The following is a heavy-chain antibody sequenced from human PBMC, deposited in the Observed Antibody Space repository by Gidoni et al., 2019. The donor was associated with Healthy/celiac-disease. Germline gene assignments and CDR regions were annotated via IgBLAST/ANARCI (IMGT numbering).Heavy chain of an antibody. V-gene: IGHV4-39*01. CDR1: GGSISSSSYY. CDR3: ASEAAAGTLYYYGMDV. D-gene: IGHD6-13*01. Sequence: QLQLQESGPGLATPSETLSLTCTVSGGSISSSSYYWGWIRQPPGKGLEWIGSIYYSGSTYYNPSLKSRVTISVDTSKNQFSLKLSSVTAADTAVYYCASEAAAGTLYYYGMDVWGQGTTVTVSS. CDR2: IYYSGST. J-gene: IGHJ6*02.